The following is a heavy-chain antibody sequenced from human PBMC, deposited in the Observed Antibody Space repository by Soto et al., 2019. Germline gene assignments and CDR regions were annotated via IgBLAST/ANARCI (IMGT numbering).Heavy chain of an antibody. V-gene: IGHV2-5*01. J-gene: IGHJ3*02. CDR3: AHRRRLLEDRDAFDI. CDR1: GFSLSTSGVG. Sequence: KESGPTLVKPTQTLTLTCTFSGFSLSTSGVGVGWIRQPPGKALEWLALIYWNDDKRYSPSLKSRLTITKDTSKNQVVLTMTKMDPVDTATYYCAHRRRLLEDRDAFDIWGQGTMVTVSS. CDR2: IYWNDDK. D-gene: IGHD2-15*01.